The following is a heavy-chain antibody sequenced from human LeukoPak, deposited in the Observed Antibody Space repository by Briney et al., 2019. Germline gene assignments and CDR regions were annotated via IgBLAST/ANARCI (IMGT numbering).Heavy chain of an antibody. Sequence: SETLSLTCVVSGYSTSSGYHWGRIRPPPGRGLEWIASIHRSGTTYYHPSLKGRATISADTSKNHFSLRLSSVTAADTAVYYCARDRNRNGATYFSYWGQGIQVTVSS. J-gene: IGHJ4*02. CDR2: IHRSGTT. CDR3: ARDRNRNGATYFSY. D-gene: IGHD4/OR15-4a*01. CDR1: GYSTSSGYH. V-gene: IGHV4-38-2*02.